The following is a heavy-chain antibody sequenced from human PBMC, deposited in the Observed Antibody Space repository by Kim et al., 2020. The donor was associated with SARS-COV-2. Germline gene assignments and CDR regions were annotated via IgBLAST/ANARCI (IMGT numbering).Heavy chain of an antibody. V-gene: IGHV1-69*04. J-gene: IGHJ6*02. Sequence: SVKVSCKASGGTFRSYAISWVRQAPGQGLEWMGRIIPILGIANYAQKFQGRVTITADKSTSTAYMELSSLRSEDTAVYYCARSTMGLTYYYYGMDVWGQGTTVTVSS. CDR1: GGTFRSYA. D-gene: IGHD3-10*01. CDR3: ARSTMGLTYYYYGMDV. CDR2: IIPILGIA.